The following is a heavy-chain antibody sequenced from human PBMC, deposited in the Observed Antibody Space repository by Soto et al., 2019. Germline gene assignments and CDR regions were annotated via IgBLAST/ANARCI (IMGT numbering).Heavy chain of an antibody. J-gene: IGHJ3*02. CDR3: ARRIAVAVSRSEAFEI. CDR2: ISSSASTK. CDR1: GFTFSDYF. D-gene: IGHD6-19*01. Sequence: QVQLVESGGGLVKPGGSLRLSCAVSGFTFSDYFMTWIRQAPGKGLEWISYISSSASTKLYADTVKGRFTISRDNALNSLFLQMNSLRAEDTAVYYCARRIAVAVSRSEAFEIWGQGTMVTVSS. V-gene: IGHV3-11*01.